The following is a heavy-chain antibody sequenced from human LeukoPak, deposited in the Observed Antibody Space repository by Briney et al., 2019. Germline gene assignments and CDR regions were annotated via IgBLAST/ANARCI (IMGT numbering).Heavy chain of an antibody. CDR1: GGTFSSYA. D-gene: IGHD4-23*01. CDR3: ARLMTTVAEDYYYYGMDV. CDR2: IIPILGIA. Sequence: SVKVSCKASGGTFSSYAISWVRQAPGQGLEWMGRIIPILGIANYAQKFQGRVTITADKSTSTAYMELSSLRSEDTAVYYCARLMTTVAEDYYYYGMDVWGQGTTVTVSS. V-gene: IGHV1-69*04. J-gene: IGHJ6*02.